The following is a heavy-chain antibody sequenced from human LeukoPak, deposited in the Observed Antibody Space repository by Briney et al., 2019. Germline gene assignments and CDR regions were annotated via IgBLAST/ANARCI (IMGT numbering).Heavy chain of an antibody. V-gene: IGHV3-23*01. CDR2: ISGSGGST. CDR1: GFTFSSYA. Sequence: PGGSLRLSCAASGFTFSSYAMSWVRQAPGKGLGWVSAISGSGGSTYYADSVKGRFTISRDNSKNTLYLQMNSLRAEDTAVYYCAKPWGWGSSWTDYYYYYGMDVWGQGTTVTVSS. D-gene: IGHD6-13*01. CDR3: AKPWGWGSSWTDYYYYYGMDV. J-gene: IGHJ6*02.